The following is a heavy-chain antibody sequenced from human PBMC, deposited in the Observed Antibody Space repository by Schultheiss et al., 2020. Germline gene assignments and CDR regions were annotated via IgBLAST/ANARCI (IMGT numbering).Heavy chain of an antibody. D-gene: IGHD2-2*01. CDR2: IYNGGST. J-gene: IGHJ5*02. CDR3: ARGSGIVVVPAAIYWFDP. V-gene: IGHV4-59*12. Sequence: SETLSLTCTVSGGSISSYYWSWIRQPPGKGLEWIAYIYNGGSTNYNPSLKNRVTISVDTSKNQFSLKLSSVTAADTAVYYCARGSGIVVVPAAIYWFDPWGQGTLVTVSS. CDR1: GGSISSYY.